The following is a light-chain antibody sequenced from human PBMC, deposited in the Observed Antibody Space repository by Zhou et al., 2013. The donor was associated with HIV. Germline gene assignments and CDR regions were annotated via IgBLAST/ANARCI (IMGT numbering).Light chain of an antibody. CDR2: AAS. V-gene: IGKV1-9*01. J-gene: IGKJ2*01. Sequence: DIQLTQSPSFLSASVGDRVTLTCRASQDISTYLAWFQQKPGRAPKLLIYAASTLQSGVPSRFSGSGSGTEFTLTISSLQPEDFATYYCQQYLSWPPTFGQGTNLESK. CDR3: QQYLSWPPT. CDR1: QDISTY.